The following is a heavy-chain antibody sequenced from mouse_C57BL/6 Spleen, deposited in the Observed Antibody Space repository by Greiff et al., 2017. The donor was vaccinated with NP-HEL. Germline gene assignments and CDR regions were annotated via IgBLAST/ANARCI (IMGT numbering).Heavy chain of an antibody. Sequence: EVKLMESGGGLVKPGGSLKLSCAASGFTFSSYAMSWVRQTPEKRLEWVATISDGGSYTYYPDNVKGRFTISRDNAKNNLYLQMSHLKSEDTAMYYCARDQEAFTTVVALDYWGQGTTLTVSS. J-gene: IGHJ2*01. V-gene: IGHV5-4*01. CDR1: GFTFSSYA. CDR3: ARDQEAFTTVVALDY. CDR2: ISDGGSYT. D-gene: IGHD1-1*01.